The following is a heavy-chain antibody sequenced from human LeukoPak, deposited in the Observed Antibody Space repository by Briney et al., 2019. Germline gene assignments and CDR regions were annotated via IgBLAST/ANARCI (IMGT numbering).Heavy chain of an antibody. J-gene: IGHJ4*02. CDR3: AKDWDSSIYYFDY. Sequence: GGSLRLSCAASGFTFDDYAMHWVRQAPGKGLEWVSGISWNSGSIGYADSVKGRFTISRDNAKDSLYLQMNSLRAEDTALYYCAKDWDSSIYYFDYWGQGTLVTVSS. D-gene: IGHD6-13*01. CDR1: GFTFDDYA. CDR2: ISWNSGSI. V-gene: IGHV3-9*01.